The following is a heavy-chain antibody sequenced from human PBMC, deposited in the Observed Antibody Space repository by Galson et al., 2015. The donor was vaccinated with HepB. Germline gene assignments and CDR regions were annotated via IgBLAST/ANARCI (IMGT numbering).Heavy chain of an antibody. D-gene: IGHD3-9*01. Sequence: SLRLSCAASGFTFSKAWMNWVRQAPGKGLEWVGRVKSKGDGGTTEYGAPVKGRFTISRDDSESMLYLQMSGLKTEDTAVYYCTTTGVLRHFDWILSVQGELDCWGQGTLVTVSS. J-gene: IGHJ4*02. CDR2: VKSKGDGGTT. CDR1: GFTFSKAW. CDR3: TTTGVLRHFDWILSVQGELDC. V-gene: IGHV3-15*01.